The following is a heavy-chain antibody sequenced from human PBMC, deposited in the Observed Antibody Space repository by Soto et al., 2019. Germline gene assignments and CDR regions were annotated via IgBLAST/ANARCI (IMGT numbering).Heavy chain of an antibody. V-gene: IGHV4-30-2*01. CDR2: IYHRGTS. J-gene: IGHJ5*02. CDR1: GGSISSGAYS. Sequence: LSLTCTVSGGSISSGAYSWSWIRLPPGKRLEWIGYIYHRGTSHYNPSLKSRVTMSVDRSRNQFSLNLRSVTAADTAVYYCARTLDLGGSAGTNWFDPWGQGTLVTVSS. D-gene: IGHD2-15*01. CDR3: ARTLDLGGSAGTNWFDP.